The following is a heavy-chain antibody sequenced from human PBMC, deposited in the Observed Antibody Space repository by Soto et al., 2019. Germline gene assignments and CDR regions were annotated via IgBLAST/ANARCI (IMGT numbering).Heavy chain of an antibody. J-gene: IGHJ4*02. Sequence: SETLSLTCTVSGGSISSGGYYWSWIRQHPGKGLEWIGYIYYSGSTYYNPSLKSRVTISVDTSKNQFSLKLSSVTAADTAVYYCARGPDIVATILFDYWGQGTLVTVS. D-gene: IGHD5-12*01. CDR2: IYYSGST. CDR3: ARGPDIVATILFDY. V-gene: IGHV4-31*03. CDR1: GGSISSGGYY.